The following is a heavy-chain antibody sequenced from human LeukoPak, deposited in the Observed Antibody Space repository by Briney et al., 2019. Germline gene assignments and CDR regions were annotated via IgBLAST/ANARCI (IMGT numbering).Heavy chain of an antibody. V-gene: IGHV4-34*01. D-gene: IGHD7-27*01. CDR3: ARAELGIDYAFDI. Sequence: TLSLTRAVYGRSFSRDYRCWIRQPQGKGLEWIGEINHSGSTNYNPSLKSRVTISVDTSKNQFSLKLSSVTAADTAVYYCARAELGIDYAFDIWGQGTMVTVSS. J-gene: IGHJ3*02. CDR1: GRSFSRDY. CDR2: INHSGST.